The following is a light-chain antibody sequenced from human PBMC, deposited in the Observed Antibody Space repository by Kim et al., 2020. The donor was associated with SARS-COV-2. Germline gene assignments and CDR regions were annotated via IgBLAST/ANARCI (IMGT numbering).Light chain of an antibody. J-gene: IGLJ3*02. CDR1: SSNSGSNY. V-gene: IGLV1-47*01. CDR3: AAWDDSLSGSWV. CDR2: RNN. Sequence: RVTISCSGSSSNSGSNYVYWYQQLPGTAPKLLIYRNNQRPSGVPDRFSGSKSGTSASLAISGLRSEDEADYYCAAWDDSLSGSWVFGGGTQLTVL.